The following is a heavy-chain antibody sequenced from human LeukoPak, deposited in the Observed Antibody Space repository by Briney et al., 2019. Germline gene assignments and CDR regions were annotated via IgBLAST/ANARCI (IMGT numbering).Heavy chain of an antibody. V-gene: IGHV3-48*03. D-gene: IGHD3-10*02. CDR1: GFTFSSYE. CDR3: AKLGITMIGGV. CDR2: ISSSGSTI. J-gene: IGHJ6*04. Sequence: GGSLRLSCAASGFTFSSYEMNWVREAPGKGGEGVSYISSSGSTIYYADSVKGRFTISRDNAKNSLYLQMNSLRAEDTAVYYCAKLGITMIGGVWGKGTTVTISS.